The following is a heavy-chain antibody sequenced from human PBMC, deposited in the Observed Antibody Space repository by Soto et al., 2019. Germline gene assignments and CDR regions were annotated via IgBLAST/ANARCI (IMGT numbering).Heavy chain of an antibody. CDR1: GGSVSSGSYY. CDR3: AKRRRDGYNYVWYDY. D-gene: IGHD5-12*01. J-gene: IGHJ4*02. V-gene: IGHV4-61*01. Sequence: TLSLTCTVYGGSVSSGSYYWSWIRQPPGKGLEWIGYIYYSGSTNYNPSLKSRVTISVDTSKNQFSLKLSSVTAADTAVYYCAKRRRDGYNYVWYDYWGQGTLVTVSS. CDR2: IYYSGST.